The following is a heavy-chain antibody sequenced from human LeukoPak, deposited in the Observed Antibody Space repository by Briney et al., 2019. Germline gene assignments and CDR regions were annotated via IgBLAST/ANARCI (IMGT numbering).Heavy chain of an antibody. J-gene: IGHJ6*02. CDR3: ARDGGNYDFYYYGMDV. V-gene: IGHV3-7*01. CDR2: IKQDGSEK. CDR1: GFIFSSFW. Sequence: PGGSLRLSCAASGFIFSSFWMTWVRQAPGKGLEWVANIKQDGSEKYYADSVKGRFTISRDNAKKSLYLQMSSLRAEDTAVYYCARDGGNYDFYYYGMDVWGQGTTVTVSS. D-gene: IGHD3-3*01.